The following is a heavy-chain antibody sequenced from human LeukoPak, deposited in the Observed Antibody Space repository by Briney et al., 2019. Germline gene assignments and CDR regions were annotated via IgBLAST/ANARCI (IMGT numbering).Heavy chain of an antibody. V-gene: IGHV4-30-2*01. CDR1: GGSISSGGYS. CDR2: IYHSGST. CDR3: ARVVYCSSTSCYEGHWFDP. D-gene: IGHD2-2*01. Sequence: KPSQTLSLTCAVSGGSISSGGYSWSWIRQPPGKGLEWIGDIYHSGSTYYNPSLKSRVTISVDRSKNQFSLKLSSVTAADTAVYYCARVVYCSSTSCYEGHWFDPWGQGTLVTVSS. J-gene: IGHJ5*02.